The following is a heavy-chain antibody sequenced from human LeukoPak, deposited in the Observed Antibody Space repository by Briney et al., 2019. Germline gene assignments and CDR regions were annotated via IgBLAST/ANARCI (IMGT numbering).Heavy chain of an antibody. J-gene: IGHJ3*02. V-gene: IGHV4-31*03. CDR3: ARVEGSWAFDI. Sequence: PSETLSLTCTVSGDSISGSGYYWNWIRQHPGKGLEWFVYIYYSGTTYYNPSLKSRVTMSVDTSKNQFSLKLSSVTAADTAVYYCARVEGSWAFDIWGQGTMVTVSS. D-gene: IGHD3-10*01. CDR1: GDSISGSGYY. CDR2: IYYSGTT.